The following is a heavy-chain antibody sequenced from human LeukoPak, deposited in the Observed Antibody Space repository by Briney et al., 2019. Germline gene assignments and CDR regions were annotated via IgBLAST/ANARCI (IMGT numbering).Heavy chain of an antibody. Sequence: PGGSLRLSCAASGFTFSSYSMNWVRQAPGKGLEWVSSISSSSSYIYYADSVKGRFTISRDNAKNSLYLQMNSLGTENTAAYYCAKGSYYDSSGSFYFDYWGQGTLVTVSS. J-gene: IGHJ4*02. D-gene: IGHD3-22*01. V-gene: IGHV3-21*04. CDR2: ISSSSSYI. CDR1: GFTFSSYS. CDR3: AKGSYYDSSGSFYFDY.